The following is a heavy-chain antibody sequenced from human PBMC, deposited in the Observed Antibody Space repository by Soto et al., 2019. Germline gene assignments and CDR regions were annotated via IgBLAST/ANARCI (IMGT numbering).Heavy chain of an antibody. D-gene: IGHD4-17*01. CDR1: GYSFISYW. CDR3: AIKLFGDYTDAAFDV. CDR2: IYPGDSDA. J-gene: IGHJ3*01. V-gene: IGHV5-51*01. Sequence: GESLKISCKGAGYSFISYWIGWVRQMPGKGLEWMGIIYPGDSDARYSPFFQGQVTISAVKSISTAYLQWSSLRASDTAVYYCAIKLFGDYTDAAFDVWGQRTAVTVSS.